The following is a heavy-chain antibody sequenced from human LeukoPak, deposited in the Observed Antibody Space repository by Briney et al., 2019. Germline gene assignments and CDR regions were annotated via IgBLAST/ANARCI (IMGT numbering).Heavy chain of an antibody. J-gene: IGHJ4*02. Sequence: GASVKVSCKASGYKFTDDYMHWVRQAPGQGLEFMGWINPDSGFTNYAQKFKGRLTMTRDTSISTAYLEVRSQTSDDTAVYYCAPTAEAYTSWWKVWGQGTLVTVSS. CDR2: INPDSGFT. V-gene: IGHV1-2*02. D-gene: IGHD3-16*01. CDR1: GYKFTDDY. CDR3: APTAEAYTSWWKV.